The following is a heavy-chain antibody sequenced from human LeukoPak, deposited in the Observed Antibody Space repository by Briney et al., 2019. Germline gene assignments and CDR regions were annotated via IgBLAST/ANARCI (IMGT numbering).Heavy chain of an antibody. CDR2: ISGSGGST. D-gene: IGHD6-13*01. Sequence: GGSLRLSCAASALRFSSFAMTWVRQVPGKGLEWVSAISGSGGSTYYADSVKGRFTISRDNSKNTLYLQMNSLRAEDTAVYYCAKDKSLYSSSWSDYWGQGTLVTVSS. CDR1: ALRFSSFA. V-gene: IGHV3-23*01. CDR3: AKDKSLYSSSWSDY. J-gene: IGHJ4*02.